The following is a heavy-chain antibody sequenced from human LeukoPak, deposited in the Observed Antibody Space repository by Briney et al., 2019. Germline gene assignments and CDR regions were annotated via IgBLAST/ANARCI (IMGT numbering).Heavy chain of an antibody. V-gene: IGHV3-48*01. J-gene: IGHJ4*02. D-gene: IGHD6-13*01. CDR1: GFTFSSYS. CDR3: ARGGSTYSSSWYDY. CDR2: ITSTATTI. Sequence: GGSLRLSCAASGFTFSSYSMNWVRQAPGKGLEWLSYITSTATTIYYADSVKGRFTISRDNAKNSVYLQMNSLRVEDTAMYYCARGGSTYSSSWYDYWGQGTLVTVSS.